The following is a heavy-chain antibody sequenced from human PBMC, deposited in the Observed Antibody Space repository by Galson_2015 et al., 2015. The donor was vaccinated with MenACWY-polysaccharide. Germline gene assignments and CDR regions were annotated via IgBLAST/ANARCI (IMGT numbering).Heavy chain of an antibody. J-gene: IGHJ4*02. CDR3: TRGIMITFGGVIANHRYYFDY. CDR1: GFTFGDYA. CDR2: IRSKAYGGPT. D-gene: IGHD3-16*02. V-gene: IGHV3-49*03. Sequence: SLRLSCAASGFTFGDYAMSWFRQAPGKGLEWVGFIRSKAYGGPTEYAASVKGRLTISRDDSKSIAYLQMNSLKTEDTAVYYCTRGIMITFGGVIANHRYYFDYWGQGTLVAVSS.